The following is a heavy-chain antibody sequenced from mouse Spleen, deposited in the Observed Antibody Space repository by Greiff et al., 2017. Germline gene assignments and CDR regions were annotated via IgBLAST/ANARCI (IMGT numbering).Heavy chain of an antibody. J-gene: IGHJ4*01. CDR3: VRNWDYAMDY. V-gene: IGHV10-1*01. D-gene: IGHD4-1*01. CDR2: IRSKSNNYAT. CDR1: GFSFNTYA. Sequence: EVQGVESGGGLVQPKGSLKLSCAASGFSFNTYAMNWVRQAPGKGLEWVARIRSKSNNYATYYADSVKDRFTISRDDSENILYLQMNNLKTEDTAMYYCVRNWDYAMDYWGQGASVTVSS.